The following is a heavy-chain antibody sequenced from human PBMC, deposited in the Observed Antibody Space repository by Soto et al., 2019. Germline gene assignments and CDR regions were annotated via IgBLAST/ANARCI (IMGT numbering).Heavy chain of an antibody. CDR3: ARVERGTRTTVVDSFDL. Sequence: QMQLQQWGAGLLKPSETLSLTCAVYGGPFNDYYWSWIRQPPGAGLEWLGEINHRGSTHDNPSLKSRVTLSVDTSKSQFSLKLSSVTAADTAVYYCARVERGTRTTVVDSFDLWGQGTMVTVSS. J-gene: IGHJ3*01. V-gene: IGHV4-34*01. CDR1: GGPFNDYY. D-gene: IGHD1-1*01. CDR2: INHRGST.